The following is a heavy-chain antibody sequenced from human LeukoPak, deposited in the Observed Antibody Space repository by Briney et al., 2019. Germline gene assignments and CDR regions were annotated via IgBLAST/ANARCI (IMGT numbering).Heavy chain of an antibody. V-gene: IGHV5-51*01. CDR1: GYSFTSYW. CDR3: ARLRYSSSWEPPDY. J-gene: IGHJ4*02. Sequence: GESLQISCKGSGYSFTSYWIGWVRQMPGKGLEWMGIIYPGNSDTRYSPSFQGQVTISADKSISTAYLQWSSLKASDIAMYYCARLRYSSSWEPPDYWGQGTLVTVSS. CDR2: IYPGNSDT. D-gene: IGHD6-13*01.